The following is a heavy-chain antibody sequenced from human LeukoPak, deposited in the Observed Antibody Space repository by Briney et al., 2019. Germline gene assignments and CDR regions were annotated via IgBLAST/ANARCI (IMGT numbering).Heavy chain of an antibody. CDR3: ARVPYNYYGLDV. V-gene: IGHV5-51*01. CDR1: GYSFTSYW. D-gene: IGHD3-16*01. J-gene: IGHJ6*02. CDR2: IYPDDSDT. Sequence: GESLQISCKGSGYSFTSYWIGWVRQMPGKGLEWMGIIYPDDSDTTYSPFFQGQVTISADKSINTAYLQWSSLKASDTAMYYCARVPYNYYGLDVWGQGTTVTVFS.